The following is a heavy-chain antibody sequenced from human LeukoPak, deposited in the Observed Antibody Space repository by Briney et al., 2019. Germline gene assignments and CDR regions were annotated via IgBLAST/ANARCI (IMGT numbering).Heavy chain of an antibody. CDR1: GGSISSNYW. D-gene: IGHD2-2*01. CDR2: IYHSGST. CDR3: ARAHCSSTSCYEVAFDI. Sequence: SGALSLTCAVPGGSISSNYWWRWVRPPPGKGLEWVGEIYHSGSTNYNPSLKSRVTISVDKSKIQFSLKLSSVTAADTAVYYCARAHCSSTSCYEVAFDIWGQGTMVTVSS. J-gene: IGHJ3*02. V-gene: IGHV4-4*02.